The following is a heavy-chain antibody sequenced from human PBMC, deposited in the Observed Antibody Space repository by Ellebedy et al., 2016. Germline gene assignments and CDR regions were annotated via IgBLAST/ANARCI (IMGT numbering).Heavy chain of an antibody. D-gene: IGHD6-19*01. J-gene: IGHJ5*02. V-gene: IGHV1-2*02. CDR1: GYTFTGYY. Sequence: ASVKVSCKASGYTFTGYYVNWLRQAPGQGLEWMGWINPNSGGTYYAQKFQGRVTMTRDTSISTAYVELSRLTSDDTAVYYCTRGFPIAVAGNWFDPWGQGTLVAVSS. CDR2: INPNSGGT. CDR3: TRGFPIAVAGNWFDP.